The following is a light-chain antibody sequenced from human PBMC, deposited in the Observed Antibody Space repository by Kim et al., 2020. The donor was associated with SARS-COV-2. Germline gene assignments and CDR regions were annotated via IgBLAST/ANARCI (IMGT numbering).Light chain of an antibody. CDR2: GAS. CDR1: QRVSSSY. CDR3: QQYGNSPQT. V-gene: IGKV3-20*01. Sequence: SPGERATLSCRASQRVSSSYLAWYQQKPGQAPRLLIYGASSRATGIPDRFSGSGSGTDFILTISRLEPEDFAVYYCQQYGNSPQTFGQGTKVDIK. J-gene: IGKJ1*01.